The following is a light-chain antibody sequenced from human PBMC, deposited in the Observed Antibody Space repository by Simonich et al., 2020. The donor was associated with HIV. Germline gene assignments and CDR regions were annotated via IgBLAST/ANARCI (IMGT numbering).Light chain of an antibody. J-gene: IGKJ3*01. CDR2: TAS. V-gene: IGKV1-12*01. CDR1: QSISSW. Sequence: DIQLTQSPSTLSASVGDRVTITCRASQSISSWLAWYQQKPGKAPKLLIYTASTLQSGVPARFSGSGSGTDFTLTISSLQPEDFATYYCQQANSFPFTFGPGTKVDIK. CDR3: QQANSFPFT.